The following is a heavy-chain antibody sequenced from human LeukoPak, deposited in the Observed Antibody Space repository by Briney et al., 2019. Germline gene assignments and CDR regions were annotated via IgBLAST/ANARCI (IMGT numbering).Heavy chain of an antibody. D-gene: IGHD4-17*01. CDR2: INSAGSSS. J-gene: IGHJ4*02. Sequence: GGSLRLSCAASGLTSSSYWMHWVRQAPGKGLVWVSRINSAGSSSSYADSVKGRFTISRDNAKNTLYLQMNSLRAEDTAVYYCASTGAGYWGQGTLVTVSS. CDR1: GLTSSSYW. CDR3: ASTGAGY. V-gene: IGHV3-74*01.